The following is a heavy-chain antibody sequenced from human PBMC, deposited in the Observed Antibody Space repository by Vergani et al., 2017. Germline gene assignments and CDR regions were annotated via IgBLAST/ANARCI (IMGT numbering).Heavy chain of an antibody. CDR2: IYSGGSST. J-gene: IGHJ4*02. CDR1: GFTFSSYA. Sequence: EVQLLESGGGLVQPGGSLRLSCAASGFTFSSYAMSWVRQAPGKGLEWVSVIYSGGSSTYYADSVKGRFTISRDNSKNTLYLQMNSLRAEDTAVYYCVKDRKENLWFGEMIPDYWGQGTLVTVSS. V-gene: IGHV3-23*03. D-gene: IGHD3-10*01. CDR3: VKDRKENLWFGEMIPDY.